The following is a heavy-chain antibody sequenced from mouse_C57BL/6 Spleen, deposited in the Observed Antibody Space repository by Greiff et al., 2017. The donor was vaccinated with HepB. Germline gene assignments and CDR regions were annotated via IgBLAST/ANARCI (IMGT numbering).Heavy chain of an antibody. CDR3: ASRTTVVPFAY. Sequence: EVKLQESGPGLVKPSQSLSLTCSVTGYSITSGYYWNWIRQFPGNKLEWMGYISYDGSNNYNPSLKNRISITRDTSKNQFFLKLNSVTTEDTATYYCASRTTVVPFAYWGQGTLVTVSA. J-gene: IGHJ3*01. CDR1: GYSITSGYY. D-gene: IGHD1-1*01. V-gene: IGHV3-6*01. CDR2: ISYDGSN.